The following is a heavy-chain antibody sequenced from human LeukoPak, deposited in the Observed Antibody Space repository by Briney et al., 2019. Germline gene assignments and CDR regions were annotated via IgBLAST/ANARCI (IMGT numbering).Heavy chain of an antibody. Sequence: PGGSLRLSCVGSGFGFSDAWMTWVRQAPGKGLEWIGRIKSKASGGTTSYAAPVTGRFTMSRDDSKSAVYLQMNSLGTEDTALYYCTTEFHNSGLNNWGQGILVSVSS. CDR1: GFGFSDAW. V-gene: IGHV3-15*01. J-gene: IGHJ1*01. D-gene: IGHD6-19*01. CDR3: TTEFHNSGLNN. CDR2: IKSKASGGTT.